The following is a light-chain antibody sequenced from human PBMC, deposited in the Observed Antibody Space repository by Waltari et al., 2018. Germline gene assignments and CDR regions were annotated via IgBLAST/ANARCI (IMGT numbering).Light chain of an antibody. CDR1: SSDIGGYNY. Sequence: QSVLTQPASVSGSPGQSITISCTGTSSDIGGYNYVSWYQQHPGKAPKLMIYDVSRWPSGVSDRFSGSKSGNTASLTISGLQAEDEAHYYCTSYTSTNTVIFGGGTKVTVL. V-gene: IGLV2-14*03. CDR3: TSYTSTNTVI. J-gene: IGLJ2*01. CDR2: DVS.